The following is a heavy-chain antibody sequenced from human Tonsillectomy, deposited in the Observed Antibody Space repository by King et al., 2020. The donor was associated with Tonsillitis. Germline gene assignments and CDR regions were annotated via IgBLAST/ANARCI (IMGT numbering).Heavy chain of an antibody. Sequence: LQLQESGPGLVKPSETLSLTCTVSGGSVSSGSYYWRWIRQPPGKGLEWIGYIYYSGSTNYNPSLKSRVTISVDTSKNQFSLKLSSVTAADTAVYYCAREGVTRSFDYWGQGTLVTVSS. CDR2: IYYSGST. D-gene: IGHD4-23*01. V-gene: IGHV4-61*01. J-gene: IGHJ4*02. CDR1: GGSVSSGSYY. CDR3: AREGVTRSFDY.